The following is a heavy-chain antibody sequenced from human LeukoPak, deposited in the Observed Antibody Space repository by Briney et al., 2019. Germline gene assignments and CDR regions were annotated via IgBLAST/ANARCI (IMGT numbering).Heavy chain of an antibody. D-gene: IGHD3-10*01. V-gene: IGHV4-59*08. J-gene: IGHJ3*01. CDR2: IYYSGST. CDR1: GVSISSSY. Sequence: SETLSLACAVSGVSISSSYWSWIRQPPGKGLEWIGYIYYSGSTNYNPSLKSRVTISVDTSRNQFSLKLSSVTAADTAVYYCAIGPSDAFDVWGQGTMVTVSS. CDR3: AIGPSDAFDV.